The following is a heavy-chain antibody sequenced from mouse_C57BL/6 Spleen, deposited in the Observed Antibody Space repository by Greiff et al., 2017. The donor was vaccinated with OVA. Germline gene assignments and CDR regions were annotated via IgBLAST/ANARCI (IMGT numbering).Heavy chain of an antibody. CDR3: AREGRYYGSRGAMDY. V-gene: IGHV1-81*01. D-gene: IGHD1-1*01. Sequence: LVESGAELARPGASVKLSCKASGYTFTSYGISWVKQRTGQGLEWIGEIYPRSGNTYSNEKFKGKAKLTADKSSSTAYMELRSLTSEDSAVYFCAREGRYYGSRGAMDYWGQGTSVTVSS. CDR2: IYPRSGNT. J-gene: IGHJ4*01. CDR1: GYTFTSYG.